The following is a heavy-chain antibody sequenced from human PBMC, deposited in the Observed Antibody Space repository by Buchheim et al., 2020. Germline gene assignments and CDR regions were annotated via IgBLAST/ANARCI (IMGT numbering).Heavy chain of an antibody. V-gene: IGHV3-23*04. Sequence: EVQLVESGGGLVQPGGSLRLSCAASGFTFSSYSMNWVRQAPGKGLEWVSAISASGDVTFDADSVMGRFTVSRDNSRSVLYLQMNRLQAEDTAVYYCAKSPVGGWYVDHWGQGT. CDR2: ISASGDVT. D-gene: IGHD6-19*01. CDR1: GFTFSSYS. J-gene: IGHJ4*02. CDR3: AKSPVGGWYVDH.